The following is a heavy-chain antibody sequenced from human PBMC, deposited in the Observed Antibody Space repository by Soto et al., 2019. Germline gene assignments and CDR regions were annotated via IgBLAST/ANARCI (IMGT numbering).Heavy chain of an antibody. CDR2: IIPIFGTA. CDR1: GGTFSSYA. V-gene: IGHV1-69*06. J-gene: IGHJ6*02. Sequence: GASVKVSCKASGGTFSSYAISWVRQAPGQGLEWMGGIIPIFGTANYAQKFQGRVTITADKSTSTAYMELSSLRSEDTAVYYCARDESKTAIKADGTRYYYYGMDVWGQGTTVTVSS. CDR3: ARDESKTAIKADGTRYYYYGMDV. D-gene: IGHD6-13*01.